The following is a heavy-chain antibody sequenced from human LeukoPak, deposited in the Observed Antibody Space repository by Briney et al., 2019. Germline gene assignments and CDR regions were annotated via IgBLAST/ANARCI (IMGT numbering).Heavy chain of an antibody. CDR2: ISYDGSNK. J-gene: IGHJ6*03. Sequence: SGGSLRLSCAASGFTFSSYAMHWVRQAPGKGLEWVAVISYDGSNKYYADSVKGRFTISRDNSKNTLYLQMNSLRAEDTAVYYCAVWGYCSGGSCSSLSYYYYDYMDVWGKGTTVTVSS. CDR3: AVWGYCSGGSCSSLSYYYYDYMDV. CDR1: GFTFSSYA. V-gene: IGHV3-30*04. D-gene: IGHD2-15*01.